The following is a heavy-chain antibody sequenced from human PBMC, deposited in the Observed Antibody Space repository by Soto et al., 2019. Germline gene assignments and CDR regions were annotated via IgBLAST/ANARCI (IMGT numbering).Heavy chain of an antibody. CDR2: ISYDGSSK. Sequence: GGSLRLSCAASGFTFSSYAMHWVRQAPGKGLEWVAVISYDGSSKYYADSVKGRFTISRDNSKNTLYLQMNSLRAEDTAVYYCAREGLNDRGSPWAYYWGRGTLVTVSS. D-gene: IGHD1-26*01. CDR3: AREGLNDRGSPWAYY. CDR1: GFTFSSYA. J-gene: IGHJ4*02. V-gene: IGHV3-30-3*01.